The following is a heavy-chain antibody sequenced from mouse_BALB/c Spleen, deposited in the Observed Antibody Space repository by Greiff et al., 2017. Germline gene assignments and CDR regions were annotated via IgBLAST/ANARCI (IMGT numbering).Heavy chain of an antibody. J-gene: IGHJ1*01. V-gene: IGHV1-69*02. D-gene: IGHD1-1*01. CDR1: GYTFTSYW. Sequence: VQLQQPGAELVKPGASVKLSCKASGYTFTSYWMHWVKQRPGQGLEWIGEIDPSDSYTNYNQKFKGKATLTVDKSSSTAYMQLSSLTSEDSAVYYCARSGSSSYWYFDVWGAGTTVTVSS. CDR3: ARSGSSSYWYFDV. CDR2: IDPSDSYT.